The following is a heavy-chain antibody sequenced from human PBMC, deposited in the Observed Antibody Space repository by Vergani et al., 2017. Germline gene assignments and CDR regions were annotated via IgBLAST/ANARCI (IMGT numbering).Heavy chain of an antibody. CDR3: ARACCGDHLDAFDI. D-gene: IGHD2-21*02. Sequence: QVQLQQWGAGLLKPSETLSLTCAVYGGSFSGYYWSWIRQPPGKGLEWIGEINHSGSTNYNPSLKSRVTISVDKSKNQFSLQLSSVTAADTAVYYCARACCGDHLDAFDIWGQGTMVTVSS. J-gene: IGHJ3*02. V-gene: IGHV4-34*01. CDR1: GGSFSGYY. CDR2: INHSGST.